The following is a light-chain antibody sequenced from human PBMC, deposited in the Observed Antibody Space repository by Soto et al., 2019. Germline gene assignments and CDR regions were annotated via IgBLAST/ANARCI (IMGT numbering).Light chain of an antibody. CDR1: QSVSSSY. V-gene: IGKV3-20*01. J-gene: IGKJ1*01. Sequence: EIVLTQSPGTLSLSPGERATLSCRASQSVSSSYLAWYQQKPGQAPRLLIYDASSRATGIPDRFSGSGSGTDFTVTISRLEPEDFAVYYCQQYGSSPWTFGQGTKVDIK. CDR2: DAS. CDR3: QQYGSSPWT.